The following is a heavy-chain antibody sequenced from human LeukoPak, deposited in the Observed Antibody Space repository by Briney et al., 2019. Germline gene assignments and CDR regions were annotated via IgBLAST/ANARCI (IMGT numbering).Heavy chain of an antibody. J-gene: IGHJ4*02. D-gene: IGHD6-19*01. CDR3: AKDPSGWYEGSFDY. Sequence: GGSLRLSCAASGFTVSSNYMSWVRQAPGKGLEWVSVIYSGGSTYYADSVKGRFTISRDNSKNTLYLQMNSLRAEDTAVYYCAKDPSGWYEGSFDYWGQGTLVTVSS. CDR2: IYSGGST. CDR1: GFTVSSNY. V-gene: IGHV3-53*01.